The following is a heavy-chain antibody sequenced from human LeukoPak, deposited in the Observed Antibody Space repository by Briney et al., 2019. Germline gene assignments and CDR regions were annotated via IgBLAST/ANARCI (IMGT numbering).Heavy chain of an antibody. CDR2: INHSGST. Sequence: SETLSLTCAVYGGSLSGYYWSWIRQPPGKGLEWIGEINHSGSTNYNPSLKSRVTISVDTSKNQFSLKLSSVTAADTAVYYCARGDYDILTGLPYWGQGTLVTVSS. V-gene: IGHV4-34*01. CDR3: ARGDYDILTGLPY. CDR1: GGSLSGYY. D-gene: IGHD3-9*01. J-gene: IGHJ4*02.